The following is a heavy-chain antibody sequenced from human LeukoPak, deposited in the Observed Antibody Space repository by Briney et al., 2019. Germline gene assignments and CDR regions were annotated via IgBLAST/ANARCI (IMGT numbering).Heavy chain of an antibody. CDR1: GGSFSGYY. Sequence: PSETLSLTCAVYGGSFSGYYWSWIRQPPGKGLEWIGEINHSGSTNYNPSLKSRVTISVDTSKNQFSLKLSSVTAADTAVYYCARRLGYSYGYSHYYYYYMDVWGKGTTVTIS. D-gene: IGHD5-18*01. V-gene: IGHV4-34*01. CDR3: ARRLGYSYGYSHYYYYYMDV. CDR2: INHSGST. J-gene: IGHJ6*03.